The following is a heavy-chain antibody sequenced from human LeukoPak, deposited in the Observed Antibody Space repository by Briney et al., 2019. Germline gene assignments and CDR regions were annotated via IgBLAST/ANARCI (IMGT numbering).Heavy chain of an antibody. V-gene: IGHV4-39*01. CDR2: LYYSGST. J-gene: IGHJ4*02. D-gene: IGHD2-15*01. CDR1: GGSISSSSYY. Sequence: SETLSLTCTVSGGSISSSSYYWGWIRQPPGKGLEWIGSLYYSGSTYYNPALKSRVTISVDTSKNQFSLQLSSVTAADTAVYYCARRSGGGDYWGQGTLVTVSS. CDR3: ARRSGGGDY.